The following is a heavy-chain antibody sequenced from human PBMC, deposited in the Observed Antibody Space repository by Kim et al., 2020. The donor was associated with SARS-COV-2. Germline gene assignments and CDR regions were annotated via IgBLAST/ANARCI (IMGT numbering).Heavy chain of an antibody. CDR1: GFTFSSYE. J-gene: IGHJ4*02. V-gene: IGHV3-48*03. CDR2: ISSSVSTI. CDR3: AGRREYDYATPRGFDY. D-gene: IGHD3-16*01. Sequence: GGSLRLSCAASGFTFSSYEMNWVRQAPGKGLEWVSYISSSVSTIYYADSVKGRFTISRDNAKNSLYLQMNSLRAEDTAVYYCAGRREYDYATPRGFDYWGQGTLVTVSS.